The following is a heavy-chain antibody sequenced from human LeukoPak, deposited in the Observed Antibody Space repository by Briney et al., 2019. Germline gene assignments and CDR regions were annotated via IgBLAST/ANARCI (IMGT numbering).Heavy chain of an antibody. CDR2: IKADGSEE. J-gene: IGHJ4*02. V-gene: IGHV3-7*01. CDR3: ARNTLSAAGDY. D-gene: IGHD6-13*01. Sequence: PGGSLRLSCAASGFTFGSNWMTWVRQAPGRGLEWVANIKADGSEESYADSVKSRFTISRDNAKNLVFLQMNSLRTEDTAVYYCARNTLSAAGDYWGQGALVSVSS. CDR1: GFTFGSNW.